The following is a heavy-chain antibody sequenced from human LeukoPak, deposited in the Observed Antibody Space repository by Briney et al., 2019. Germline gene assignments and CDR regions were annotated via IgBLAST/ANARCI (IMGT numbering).Heavy chain of an antibody. CDR1: GGSFSGYY. Sequence: SETLSLTCAVYGGSFSGYYWSWIRQPPGKGLEWIGEINHSGSTNYNPSLKSRVTISVDTSKNQSSLKLSSVTAADTAVYYCARGPRTRFDYWGQGTLVTVSS. J-gene: IGHJ4*02. V-gene: IGHV4-34*01. CDR2: INHSGST. CDR3: ARGPRTRFDY.